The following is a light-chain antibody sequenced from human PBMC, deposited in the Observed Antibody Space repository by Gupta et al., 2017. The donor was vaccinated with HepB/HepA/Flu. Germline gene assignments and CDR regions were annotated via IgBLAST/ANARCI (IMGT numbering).Light chain of an antibody. CDR3: QQYNQWPQHT. Sequence: EIVMTQSPATLSVSPGERATLSCRASQSVTSNLAWYQQKPGQAPSLLIYGASTRATGIPARFSGTGSGTEFTLTISSLQSEDVAVYYCQQYNQWPQHTFGGGTKVEIK. V-gene: IGKV3-15*01. CDR1: QSVTSN. J-gene: IGKJ4*01. CDR2: GAS.